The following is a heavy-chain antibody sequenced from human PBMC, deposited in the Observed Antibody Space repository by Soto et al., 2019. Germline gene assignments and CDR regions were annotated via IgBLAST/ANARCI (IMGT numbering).Heavy chain of an antibody. CDR1: GGTFSSYA. J-gene: IGHJ3*02. CDR3: ARDRGGYDSSGYYYVGYAAFDI. CDR2: IIPIFGTA. V-gene: IGHV1-69*13. Sequence: SVKVSCKASGGTFSSYAISWVRQAPGQGLEWMGGIIPIFGTANYAQKFQGRVTITADESTSTAYMELSSLRSEDTAVYYCARDRGGYDSSGYYYVGYAAFDIWGQGTMVTVSS. D-gene: IGHD3-22*01.